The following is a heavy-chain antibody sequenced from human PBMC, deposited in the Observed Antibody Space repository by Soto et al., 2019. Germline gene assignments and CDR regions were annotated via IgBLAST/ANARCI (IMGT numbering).Heavy chain of an antibody. CDR2: IYSSGTT. V-gene: IGHV4-28*01. Sequence: QVQLQESGPGLVKPSDTLSLTCAVSGYSISSSNWWGWIRQPPGKGLEWIGYIYSSGTTYYNPSLNSRVTMSVDTSKNQFSLKLTSVTAVDTAVYYCARREIQGPIDYWGQGTLVTVSS. CDR1: GYSISSSNW. J-gene: IGHJ4*02. CDR3: ARREIQGPIDY. D-gene: IGHD1-26*01.